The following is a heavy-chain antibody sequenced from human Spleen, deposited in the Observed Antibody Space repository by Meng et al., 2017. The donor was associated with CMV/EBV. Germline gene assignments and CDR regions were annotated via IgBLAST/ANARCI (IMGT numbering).Heavy chain of an antibody. CDR3: AKARTDYGEYELHS. CDR2: ISGGGGSA. J-gene: IGHJ4*02. CDR1: AFTFNKYA. Sequence: GGSLRLSCEAAFTFNKYAMNWVRQAPGKGLEWVSIISGGGGSAYYLDSVKGRFTTSRDNSKNTLYLQMNSLRPEDTAVYYCAKARTDYGEYELHSWGQGTLVTVSS. V-gene: IGHV3-23*01. D-gene: IGHD4-17*01.